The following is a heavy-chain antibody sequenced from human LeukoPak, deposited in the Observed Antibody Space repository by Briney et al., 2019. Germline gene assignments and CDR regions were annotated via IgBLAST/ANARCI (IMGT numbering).Heavy chain of an antibody. Sequence: TASLSLTCSVTAGYISCYYWSSLRHPSGKGLAWIGHVYTSGSTHYNPSLKSRLTMSVDTSKNLFSLKLSSVTAADTAVYYCARLITGTTTAFDIWGQGTMVTVSS. J-gene: IGHJ3*02. CDR3: ARLITGTTTAFDI. D-gene: IGHD1-7*01. CDR1: AGYISCYY. CDR2: VYTSGST. V-gene: IGHV4-4*07.